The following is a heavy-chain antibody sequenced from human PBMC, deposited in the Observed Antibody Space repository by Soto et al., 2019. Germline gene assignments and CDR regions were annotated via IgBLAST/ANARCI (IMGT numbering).Heavy chain of an antibody. J-gene: IGHJ5*02. CDR1: EGSIGGGGGC. D-gene: IGHD3-10*01. CDR2: IYSSGSA. Sequence: SETMCVRWSVAEGSIGGGGGCWRWIRQHPGKGLECIGYIYSSGSAYYNPSLKSRVIMSVDTSKNDFSLRLNSVTAADTAVYFCAGTSGSNYFDPWGQGILVTVSS. CDR3: AGTSGSNYFDP. V-gene: IGHV4-31*02.